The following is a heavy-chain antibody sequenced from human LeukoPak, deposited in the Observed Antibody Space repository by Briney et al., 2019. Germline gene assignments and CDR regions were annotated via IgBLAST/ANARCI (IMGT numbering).Heavy chain of an antibody. CDR3: ARDLVGYCSGGSSYLGGYDY. CDR2: INPNSGGT. J-gene: IGHJ4*02. D-gene: IGHD2-15*01. V-gene: IGHV1-2*02. CDR1: GYTFTGYY. Sequence: ASVKVSCKASGYTFTGYYMHWVRQAPGQGLEWMGWINPNSGGTNYAQKFQGRVTMTRDTSISTAYMELSRLRSDDTAVYYCARDLVGYCSGGSSYLGGYDYWGQGTLVTVSS.